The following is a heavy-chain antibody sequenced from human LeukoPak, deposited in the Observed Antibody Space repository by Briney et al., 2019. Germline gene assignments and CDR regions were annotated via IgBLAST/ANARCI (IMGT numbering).Heavy chain of an antibody. CDR2: VDPEDGET. CDR3: ATGPRGQLVPFDY. Sequence: ASVKVSCKASGYTFTDYYMHWVQQAPGKGLEWMGLVDPEDGETIYAEKFQGRVTITADTSTDTAYMELSSLRSEDTAVYYCATGPRGQLVPFDYWGQGTLVTVSS. CDR1: GYTFTDYY. D-gene: IGHD6-6*01. V-gene: IGHV1-69-2*01. J-gene: IGHJ4*02.